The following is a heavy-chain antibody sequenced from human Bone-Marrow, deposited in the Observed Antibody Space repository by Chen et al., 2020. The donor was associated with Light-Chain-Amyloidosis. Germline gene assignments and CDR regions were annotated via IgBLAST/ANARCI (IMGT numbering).Heavy chain of an antibody. Sequence: SGAEVKKPGASVKVSCKASGYTFTSYYMHWVRQAPGHGLEWMGIINPSGGSTSYAQKFQGRVTMTRDTSTSTVYMELSSLRSXXXXXXXXXXXXXXXXXELRSLLVANWFDPWGQGTLVTVSS. CDR1: GYTFTSYY. D-gene: IGHD1-7*01. CDR2: INPSGGST. CDR3: XXXXXXXXXELRSLLVANWFDP. V-gene: IGHV1-46*01. J-gene: IGHJ5*02.